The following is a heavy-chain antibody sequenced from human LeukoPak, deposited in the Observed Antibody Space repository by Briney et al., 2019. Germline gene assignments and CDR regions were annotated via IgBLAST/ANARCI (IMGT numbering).Heavy chain of an antibody. CDR1: GASISRYY. J-gene: IGHJ6*03. CDR3: ARVGGSGSYYYMDV. V-gene: IGHV4-59*08. Sequence: SETLSLTCTVSGASISRYYWSWIRQPPGKGLEWIGYIYYSGSTNYNPSLKSRVTISVDTSKNQFSLKLSSVTAADTAVYYCARVGGSGSYYYMDVWGKGTTVTISS. CDR2: IYYSGST. D-gene: IGHD3-10*01.